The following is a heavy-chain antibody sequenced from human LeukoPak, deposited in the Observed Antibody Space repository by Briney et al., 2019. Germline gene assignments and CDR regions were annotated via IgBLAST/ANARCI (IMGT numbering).Heavy chain of an antibody. CDR1: GFTVSSNY. CDR3: AKGGPYYYDSSGCYVVNLEYYFDY. V-gene: IGHV3-66*02. Sequence: GGSLRLSCAASGFTVSSNYMSWVRQAPGKGLEWVSVIYSGGSTYYADSVKGRFTISRDNSKNTLYLQMNSLRAEDTAVYYCAKGGPYYYDSSGCYVVNLEYYFDYWGQGTLVTVSS. D-gene: IGHD3-22*01. J-gene: IGHJ4*02. CDR2: IYSGGST.